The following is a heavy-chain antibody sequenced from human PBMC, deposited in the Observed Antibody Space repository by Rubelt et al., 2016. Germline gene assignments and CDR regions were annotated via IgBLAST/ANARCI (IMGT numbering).Heavy chain of an antibody. CDR1: GFTFSSYA. D-gene: IGHD5-18*01. CDR3: ARSTWIQLWLGGQGIDY. Sequence: GFTFSSYAMHWVRQAPGKGLEWVAVISYDGSNKYYADSVKGRFTISRDNSKNTLYLQMNSLRAEDTAVYYCARSTWIQLWLGGQGIDYWGQGTLVTVSS. V-gene: IGHV3-30*04. CDR2: ISYDGSNK. J-gene: IGHJ4*02.